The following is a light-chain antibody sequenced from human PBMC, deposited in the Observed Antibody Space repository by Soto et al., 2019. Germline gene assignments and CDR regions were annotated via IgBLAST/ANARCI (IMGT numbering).Light chain of an antibody. CDR2: KAS. V-gene: IGKV1-5*03. Sequence: DIQMTQAPSTLSGSVGDRVTSTCRASQTISSGLAWYQQKPGKAPTLLIYKASTLKSGVPSRFSGSGSGTDVTHTISRLQPDDFATYYCQLYNSYSEAFGQATKVELK. J-gene: IGKJ1*01. CDR1: QTISSG. CDR3: QLYNSYSEA.